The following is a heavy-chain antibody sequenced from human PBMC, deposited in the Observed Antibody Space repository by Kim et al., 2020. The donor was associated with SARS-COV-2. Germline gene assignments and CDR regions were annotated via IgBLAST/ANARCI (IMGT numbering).Heavy chain of an antibody. CDR2: SDT. J-gene: IGHJ4*02. CDR3: ARRYWGWDY. Sequence: SDTRYSPSFQGQVTIASDKSISTAYLQWSSLKASDTAMYYCARRYWGWDYWGQGTLVTVSS. D-gene: IGHD7-27*01. V-gene: IGHV5-51*01.